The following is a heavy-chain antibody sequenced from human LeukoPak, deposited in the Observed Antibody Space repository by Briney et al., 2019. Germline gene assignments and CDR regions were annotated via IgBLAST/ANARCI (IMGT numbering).Heavy chain of an antibody. CDR2: ISGSGGST. CDR1: GFTFSSYA. D-gene: IGHD3-22*01. J-gene: IGHJ4*02. Sequence: PGGSLRLSCAASGFTFSSYAMSWVRQAPGKGLEWVSAISGSGGSTYYADSVKGRFTISRDNSKNTLYLQMNSLRAEDTAVYYCAKIAGPGRYYYDSGGDFDYWGQGTLVTVSS. V-gene: IGHV3-23*01. CDR3: AKIAGPGRYYYDSGGDFDY.